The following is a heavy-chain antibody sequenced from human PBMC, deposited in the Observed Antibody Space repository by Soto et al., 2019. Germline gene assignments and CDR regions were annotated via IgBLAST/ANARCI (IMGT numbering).Heavy chain of an antibody. V-gene: IGHV3-7*03. CDR1: GFTFSSYW. CDR3: ARLSNFDAFDI. CDR2: IKQDGSEK. Sequence: GGSLRLSCAASGFTFSSYWMSWVHQAPGKGLEWVANIKQDGSEKYYVDSVKGRFTISRDNAKNSLYLQMNSLRAEDTAVYYCARLSNFDAFDIWGQGTMVTVSS. J-gene: IGHJ3*02.